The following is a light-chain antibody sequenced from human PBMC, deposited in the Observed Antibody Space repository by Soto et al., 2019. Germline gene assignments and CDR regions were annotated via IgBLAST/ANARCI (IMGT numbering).Light chain of an antibody. Sequence: DIQMTQSPSSLSASVGDRVTITCRASQSITTFLAWYQQKPGKAPQILIYDASKLEPGVPSRLSGGGSGTDFTLTISSLQAEDVAVYYCQQYYSSPPTFGQGTRLEIK. CDR2: DAS. CDR3: QQYYSSPPT. J-gene: IGKJ5*01. V-gene: IGKV1-5*01. CDR1: QSITTF.